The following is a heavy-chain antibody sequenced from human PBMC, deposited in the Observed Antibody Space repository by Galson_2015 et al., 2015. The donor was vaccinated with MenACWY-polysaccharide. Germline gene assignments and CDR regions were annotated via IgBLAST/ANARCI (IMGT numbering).Heavy chain of an antibody. CDR1: GFTFDDYT. CDR3: AKGFRFLEWLSAFDI. D-gene: IGHD3-3*01. Sequence: SLRLSCAASGFTFDDYTMHWVRQAPGKGLEWVSLISWDGGSTYYADSVKGRFTISRDNSKNSLYLQMNSLRTEDTALYYCAKGFRFLEWLSAFDIWGQGTMVTVSS. V-gene: IGHV3-43*01. CDR2: ISWDGGST. J-gene: IGHJ3*02.